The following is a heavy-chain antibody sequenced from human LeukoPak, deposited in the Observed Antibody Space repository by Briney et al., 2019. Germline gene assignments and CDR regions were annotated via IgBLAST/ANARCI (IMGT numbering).Heavy chain of an antibody. CDR1: GYTFTSYA. CDR3: ARETSSSWYWVAFDI. D-gene: IGHD6-13*01. V-gene: IGHV1-3*03. Sequence: ASVKVSCKASGYTFTSYAMHWVRQAPGQRLEWMGWINAGNGNTKYSQEFQGRVTITRDTSASTAYMELSSLRSEDMAVYYCARETSSSWYWVAFDIWGQGTMVTVSS. CDR2: INAGNGNT. J-gene: IGHJ3*02.